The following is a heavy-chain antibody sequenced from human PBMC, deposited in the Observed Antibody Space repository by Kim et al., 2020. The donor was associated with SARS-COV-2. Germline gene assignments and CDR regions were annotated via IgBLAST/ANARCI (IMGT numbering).Heavy chain of an antibody. V-gene: IGHV3-74*01. D-gene: IGHD4-17*01. CDR3: ARGYYGGNSYRN. J-gene: IGHJ1*01. Sequence: SDAGSVKGRFTISRDNTKTTLFLQMSGLTAEDTAVYYCARGYYGGNSYRNWGRGTLVTVSS.